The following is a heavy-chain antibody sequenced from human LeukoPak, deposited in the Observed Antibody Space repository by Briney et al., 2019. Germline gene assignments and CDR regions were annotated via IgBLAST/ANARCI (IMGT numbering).Heavy chain of an antibody. J-gene: IGHJ5*02. CDR1: GFTFSSYA. V-gene: IGHV3-23*01. CDR3: AKRTVRHYYDSSGPGNWFDP. CDR2: ISGSGSNT. D-gene: IGHD3-22*01. Sequence: GGSLRLSCAASGFTFSSYAMSWVRQAPGKGLEWVSDISGSGSNTYYADSVKGRFTISRDNSKNTLYLQMNSLRVEDTAVYYCAKRTVRHYYDSSGPGNWFDPWGQGTLVTVSS.